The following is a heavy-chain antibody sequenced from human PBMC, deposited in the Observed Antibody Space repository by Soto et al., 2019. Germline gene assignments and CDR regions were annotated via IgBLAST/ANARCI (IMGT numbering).Heavy chain of an antibody. CDR3: AKDYPDGAGSYYYYYCMDV. D-gene: IGHD3-10*01. Sequence: QVQLVESGGGVVQHGRSLRLSCAASGFTFSSYGMHWVRQAPGKGLDWVAVISSDGSNKYYADSVKGRFTISRDNSKNTLYLLMNSLRAEDTGVYYCAKDYPDGAGSYYYYYCMDVWGQGTTVTFSS. J-gene: IGHJ6*02. CDR1: GFTFSSYG. V-gene: IGHV3-30*18. CDR2: ISSDGSNK.